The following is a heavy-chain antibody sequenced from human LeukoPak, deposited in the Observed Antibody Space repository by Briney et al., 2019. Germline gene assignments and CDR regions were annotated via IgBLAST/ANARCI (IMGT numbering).Heavy chain of an antibody. CDR2: INHSGST. Sequence: SETLSLTCAVYGGSFSGYYWSWIRQPPRKGLEWIGEINHSGSTNYNPSLKSRVTISVDTSKNQFSPKLSSVTAADTAVYYCARRGYGVKGFLGYYYYMDVWGKGTTVTVSS. D-gene: IGHD4-23*01. V-gene: IGHV4-34*01. J-gene: IGHJ6*03. CDR1: GGSFSGYY. CDR3: ARRGYGVKGFLGYYYYMDV.